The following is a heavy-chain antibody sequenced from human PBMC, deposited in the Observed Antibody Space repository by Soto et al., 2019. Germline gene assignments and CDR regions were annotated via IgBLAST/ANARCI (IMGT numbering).Heavy chain of an antibody. J-gene: IGHJ4*02. CDR2: INHSGST. CDR3: ARDLYYDILTGYHFFDY. CDR1: GGSFSGYY. D-gene: IGHD3-9*01. V-gene: IGHV4-34*01. Sequence: QVQLQQWGAGLLKPSETLSLTCAVYGGSFSGYYWSWIRQPPGKGLEWIGDINHSGSTNYNPSLKSRVTISVDTSKNLFSLKLSSVTAAVTAVYYCARDLYYDILTGYHFFDYWGQGTLVTVSS.